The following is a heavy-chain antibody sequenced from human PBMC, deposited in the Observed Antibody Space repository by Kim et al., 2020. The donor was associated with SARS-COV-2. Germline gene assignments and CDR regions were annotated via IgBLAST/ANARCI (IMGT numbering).Heavy chain of an antibody. CDR2: IYYSGST. CDR1: GGSVSSSAYY. D-gene: IGHD2-15*01. Sequence: SETLSLTCTVSGGSVSSSAYYWGWIRQPPGKGLKWIGNIYYSGSTYYNPSLRSRVTISVDTSKNQFSLKLSSVTAADTALYYCARSKMREQLVGGDWFDPWGQGTLVTVAS. CDR3: ARSKMREQLVGGDWFDP. V-gene: IGHV4-39*01. J-gene: IGHJ5*02.